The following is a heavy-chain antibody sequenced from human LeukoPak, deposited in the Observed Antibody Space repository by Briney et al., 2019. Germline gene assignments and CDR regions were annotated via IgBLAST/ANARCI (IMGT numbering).Heavy chain of an antibody. CDR1: GGTFSSYA. V-gene: IGHV1-69*13. J-gene: IGHJ4*02. Sequence: SVKVSCKASGGTFSSYAISWVRQAPGQGLEWMGGIIPIFGTANYAQKFQGRVTITADESTSTAYMELSSLRSEDTAVYYCASSMVRGVIPYYWGQGTLVTVSS. D-gene: IGHD3-10*01. CDR3: ASSMVRGVIPYY. CDR2: IIPIFGTA.